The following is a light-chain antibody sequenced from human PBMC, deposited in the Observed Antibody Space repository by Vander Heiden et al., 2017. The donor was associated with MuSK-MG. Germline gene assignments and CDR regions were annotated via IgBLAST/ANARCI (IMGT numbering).Light chain of an antibody. CDR2: NNN. CDR1: TSNIGSNT. CDR3: TTWDDSLSGRV. J-gene: IGLJ3*02. Sequence: QSVLTQPPSASGTPGQRVTISCSGGTSNIGSNTVSWFQQVPGTAPKLLIYNNNMRPSGVPGRFSGSKSGTSASLAITGLQSEDETDYYCTTWDDSLSGRVFGGGTKLTVL. V-gene: IGLV1-44*01.